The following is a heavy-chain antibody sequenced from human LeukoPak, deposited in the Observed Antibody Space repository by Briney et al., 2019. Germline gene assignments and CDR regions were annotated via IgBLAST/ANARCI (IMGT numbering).Heavy chain of an antibody. V-gene: IGHV4-34*01. Sequence: SETLSLTCAVYGGSFSGYYWNWIRQPPGKGLEWIGVINHSGSTNYNPSLKSRVTMSVDTSKNQFSLELSSVTAADTAVYYCARGQGWFDPWGQGTLVTVSS. CDR2: INHSGST. J-gene: IGHJ5*02. CDR3: ARGQGWFDP. CDR1: GGSFSGYY.